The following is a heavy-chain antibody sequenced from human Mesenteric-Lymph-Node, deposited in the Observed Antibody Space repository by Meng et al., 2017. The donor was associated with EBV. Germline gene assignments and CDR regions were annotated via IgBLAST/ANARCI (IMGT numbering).Heavy chain of an antibody. Sequence: QVLLVECGGGVVQPGASLRLSCAASGFTFSGHYTSGILRAPGKGREWVSYISCSGSTIYYADSVKRRFTISRENAKNSLYLQMNSLRAEDAAVYYCARYKQWLGNNWLDPWGQGTLVTVSS. D-gene: IGHD6-19*01. CDR3: ARYKQWLGNNWLDP. CDR1: GFTFSGHY. V-gene: IGHV3-11*01. CDR2: ISCSGSTI. J-gene: IGHJ5*02.